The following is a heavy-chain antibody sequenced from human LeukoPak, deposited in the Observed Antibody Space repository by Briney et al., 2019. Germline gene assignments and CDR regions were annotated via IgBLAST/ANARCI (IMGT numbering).Heavy chain of an antibody. CDR1: GFTFSSYA. Sequence: KPGGSLRLSCAASGFTFSSYAVTWVRQAPGKGLEWVSSISDSGGRTYYADSVKGRCTISRDNSKNTLYLQMNSLRAEDTAVYYCAKDLHKTANFGVVITRNYYYYMDVWGKGTTVTVSS. J-gene: IGHJ6*03. CDR3: AKDLHKTANFGVVITRNYYYYMDV. V-gene: IGHV3-23*01. CDR2: ISDSGGRT. D-gene: IGHD3-3*01.